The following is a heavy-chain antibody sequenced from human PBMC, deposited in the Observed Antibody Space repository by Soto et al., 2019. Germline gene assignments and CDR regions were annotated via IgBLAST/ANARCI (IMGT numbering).Heavy chain of an antibody. Sequence: SETLSLTCTVSGGSISSSSYYWGWIRQPPGKGLEWIGSIYYSGSTYYNPSLKSRVTISVDTSKNQFSLKLSSVTAADTAVYYCARLYYSNYGYYFDYWGQGTLVTVSS. CDR3: ARLYYSNYGYYFDY. CDR2: IYYSGST. D-gene: IGHD4-4*01. V-gene: IGHV4-39*07. J-gene: IGHJ4*02. CDR1: GGSISSSSYY.